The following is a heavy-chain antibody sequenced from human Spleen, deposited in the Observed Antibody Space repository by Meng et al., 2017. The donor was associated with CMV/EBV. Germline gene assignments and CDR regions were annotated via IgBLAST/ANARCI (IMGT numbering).Heavy chain of an antibody. CDR3: ARGSSWFGESADAFDI. D-gene: IGHD3-10*01. CDR1: GCTCSSYD. Sequence: GCTCSSYDMHWVRQVPGKGLEWVSTIDNDGDTYYSGSVKGRFTISREDAKNSLYLQMNSLRAGDTAVYYCARGSSWFGESADAFDIWGQGTMVTVSS. J-gene: IGHJ3*02. V-gene: IGHV3-13*01. CDR2: IDNDGDT.